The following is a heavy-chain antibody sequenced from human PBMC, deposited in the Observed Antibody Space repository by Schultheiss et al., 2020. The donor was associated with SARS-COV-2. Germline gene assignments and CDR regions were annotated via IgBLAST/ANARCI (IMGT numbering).Heavy chain of an antibody. V-gene: IGHV3-23*01. CDR1: GFTFSSYA. Sequence: GGSLRLSCAASGFTFSSYAMSWVRQAPGKGLEWVSAISGSGGSTYYADSVKGRFTISRDNAKNSLYLQMNSLRAGDTAVYYCARGATDCSSTSCYTVGGHFDLWGRGTLVTVSS. CDR2: ISGSGGST. D-gene: IGHD2-2*02. J-gene: IGHJ2*01. CDR3: ARGATDCSSTSCYTVGGHFDL.